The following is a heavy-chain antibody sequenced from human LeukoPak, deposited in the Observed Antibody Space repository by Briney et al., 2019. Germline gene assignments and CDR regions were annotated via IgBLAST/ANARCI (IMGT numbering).Heavy chain of an antibody. Sequence: GASVTVPCKASGYTFNNYYIHWVRQAPGQGLEWMGWINPDSGDTNYAQKFQGRVTMARDTSINTLYMELSRLTYDDTATFYCTREARAGNWFDPWGQGTLITVS. CDR2: INPDSGDT. J-gene: IGHJ5*02. CDR1: GYTFNNYY. D-gene: IGHD5-12*01. V-gene: IGHV1-2*02. CDR3: TREARAGNWFDP.